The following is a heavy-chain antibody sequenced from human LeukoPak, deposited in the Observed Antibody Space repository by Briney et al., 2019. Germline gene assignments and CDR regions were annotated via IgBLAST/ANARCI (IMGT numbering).Heavy chain of an antibody. CDR2: IHTSGST. D-gene: IGHD3-16*01. J-gene: IGHJ4*02. Sequence: SETLSLTCTVSGGSISGVYWNWIRQPPRKGLEWVGYIHTSGSTSFNPSLKSRLSFSINTSKNQVSLRLSSVTATDTAVYYCTRRRGGWGEGEFDFWGQGIPVTVST. V-gene: IGHV4-4*09. CDR3: TRRRGGWGEGEFDF. CDR1: GGSISGVY.